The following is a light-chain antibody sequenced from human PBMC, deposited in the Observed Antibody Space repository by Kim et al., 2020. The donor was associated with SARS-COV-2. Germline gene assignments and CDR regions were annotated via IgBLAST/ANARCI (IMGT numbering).Light chain of an antibody. CDR1: QNINSY. J-gene: IGKJ4*01. CDR2: AAS. V-gene: IGKV1-39*01. CDR3: QQSHTAPLLT. Sequence: SVGDRVTITCQASQNINSYLNWYQQKPGKAPKLLIYAASTLQSGVPSRFSGSGSGTDFTLTINSLQTEDFATYYCQQSHTAPLLTFGGGTKVDIK.